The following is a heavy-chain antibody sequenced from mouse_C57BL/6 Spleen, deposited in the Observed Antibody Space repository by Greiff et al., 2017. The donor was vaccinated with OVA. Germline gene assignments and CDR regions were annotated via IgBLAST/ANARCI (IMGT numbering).Heavy chain of an antibody. V-gene: IGHV8-8*01. D-gene: IGHD2-4*01. Sequence: QVTLKESGPGILQPSQTLSLTCSFSGFSLSTFGMGVGWIRQPSGKGLEWLAHIWWDDDKYYNPALKSRLPISKDTSKNQVFLKIAKVDTADTATDYCARIEGNYYDYDERGLGAMDYWGQGTSVTVSS. CDR2: IWWDDDK. CDR1: GFSLSTFGMG. J-gene: IGHJ4*01. CDR3: ARIEGNYYDYDERGLGAMDY.